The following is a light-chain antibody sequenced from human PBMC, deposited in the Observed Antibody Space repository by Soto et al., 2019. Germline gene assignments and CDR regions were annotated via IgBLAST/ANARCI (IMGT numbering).Light chain of an antibody. CDR1: QSITTR. CDR2: TLS. J-gene: IGKJ1*01. Sequence: DIVMTQSPSSLSASVGDRVIITCRASQSITTRLNWYQQKPGKAPKLLIHTLSTLQTGVPSRLSGGGSGTDFSLTISGLQPDDFATYYCQQSYDTPRTFGPGTRVDIK. CDR3: QQSYDTPRT. V-gene: IGKV1-39*01.